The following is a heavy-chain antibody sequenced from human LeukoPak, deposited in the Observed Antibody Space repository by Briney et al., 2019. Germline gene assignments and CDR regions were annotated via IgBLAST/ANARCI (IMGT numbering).Heavy chain of an antibody. CDR1: GFTFSSYG. D-gene: IGHD6-13*01. CDR3: AKDRQQLANFDY. J-gene: IGHJ4*02. Sequence: AGGSLRLSCAASGFTFSSYGMSWVRQAPGKGLEWVSGISGRGDSIYHADSVKGRFTISRDNSKNMLFLQMNSLRAEDTAVYYCAKDRQQLANFDYWGQGTLVTVSS. V-gene: IGHV3-23*01. CDR2: ISGRGDSI.